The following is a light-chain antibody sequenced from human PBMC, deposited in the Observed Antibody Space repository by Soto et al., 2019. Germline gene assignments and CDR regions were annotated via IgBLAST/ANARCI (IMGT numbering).Light chain of an antibody. CDR1: SSDVGGYNY. Sequence: QSALTQPRSVSGSPGQSVTISCTGTSSDVGGYNYVSWYQQHPGKAPKLMIYDVSKRPSGVPDRFSGSKSGNTASLTISGLQAEDEADYSCCSYAGSYPVVFGGGTKVTVL. CDR3: CSYAGSYPVV. J-gene: IGLJ2*01. V-gene: IGLV2-11*01. CDR2: DVS.